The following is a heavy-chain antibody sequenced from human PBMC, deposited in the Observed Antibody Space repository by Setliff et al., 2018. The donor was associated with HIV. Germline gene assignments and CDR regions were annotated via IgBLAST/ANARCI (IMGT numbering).Heavy chain of an antibody. CDR1: GYTFTGYF. D-gene: IGHD7-27*01. V-gene: IGHV1-2*02. J-gene: IGHJ4*02. CDR2: ISPHNCDT. CDR3: ARQLSNSLDY. Sequence: GASVKVSCKASGYTFTGYFIHWVRQAPGQGLEWTGWISPHNCDTNIPQRFKGRVTMTRDTSINTAYMELSRLRSDDTAVYYCARQLSNSLDYWGQGTLVTVSS.